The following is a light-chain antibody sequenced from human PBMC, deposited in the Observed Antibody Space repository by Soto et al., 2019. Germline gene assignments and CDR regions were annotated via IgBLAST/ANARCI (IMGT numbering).Light chain of an antibody. CDR1: QGISRH. CDR3: QQYFSYPLT. V-gene: IGKV1-8*01. J-gene: IGKJ4*01. CDR2: TTS. Sequence: AIQITQCPSSISASTGDRDTITCRASQGISRHLAWYQVKPGKAPRLLIYTTSYLESGVPSRFSGSGSGTDFTLTISSLQSEDFAVYYCQQYFSYPLTFGGGTKVEIK.